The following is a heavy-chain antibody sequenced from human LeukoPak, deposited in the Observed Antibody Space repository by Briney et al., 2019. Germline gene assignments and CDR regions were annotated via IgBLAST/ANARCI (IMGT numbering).Heavy chain of an antibody. Sequence: ASVKVSCKASGYTFTSYGISWVRQAPGQGLEWMGWISAYNGNTNYAQRVQGRVTMTTGTSTSTAYMELRSLRSDDTAVYYCARDVDTSMAYYFDCWGQGTLVTVSS. D-gene: IGHD5-18*01. CDR2: ISAYNGNT. J-gene: IGHJ4*02. CDR3: ARDVDTSMAYYFDC. V-gene: IGHV1-18*01. CDR1: GYTFTSYG.